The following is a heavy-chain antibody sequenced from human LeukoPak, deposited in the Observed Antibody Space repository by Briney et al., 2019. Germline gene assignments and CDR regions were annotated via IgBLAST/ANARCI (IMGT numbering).Heavy chain of an antibody. CDR3: ARQFDSRGSMDI. J-gene: IGHJ4*02. D-gene: IGHD3-22*01. CDR1: GFNIMNNY. Sequence: PGGSLRLSCAASGFNIMNNYISWVRQAPGKGLEWVAVMQTSGDTNYADSAKGRFTVSRDNSENTLSLQLNSLRADDTAVYYCARQFDSRGSMDIWGQGTLVTVSS. CDR2: MQTSGDT. V-gene: IGHV3-66*04.